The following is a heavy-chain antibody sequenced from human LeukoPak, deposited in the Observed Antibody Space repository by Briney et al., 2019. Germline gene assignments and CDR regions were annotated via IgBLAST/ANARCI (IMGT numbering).Heavy chain of an antibody. CDR3: ARPSYYYDSSGYSHNYYYYYYMDV. CDR2: INHSGST. Sequence: SETLSLTCAVYGGSFSGYYWSWIRQPPGKGLEWIGEINHSGSTNYNPSLKSRVTISVDTSKNQFSLKLSSVTAADTAVYYCARPSYYYDSSGYSHNYYYYYYMDVWGKGTTVTVPS. D-gene: IGHD3-22*01. J-gene: IGHJ6*03. V-gene: IGHV4-34*01. CDR1: GGSFSGYY.